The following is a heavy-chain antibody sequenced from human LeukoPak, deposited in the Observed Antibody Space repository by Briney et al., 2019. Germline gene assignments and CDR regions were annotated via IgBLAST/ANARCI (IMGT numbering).Heavy chain of an antibody. CDR1: GGSFSGYY. V-gene: IGHV4-34*01. Sequence: KSSETLSLTCAVYGGSFSGYYWSWIRQPPGKGLEWIGEINHSGSTNYNPSLKSRVTISVDTSKNHFSLKLSSVTAADTAVYYCARRVSYRNCFDPWGQGTLVTVSS. CDR3: ARRVSYRNCFDP. J-gene: IGHJ5*02. D-gene: IGHD1-26*01. CDR2: INHSGST.